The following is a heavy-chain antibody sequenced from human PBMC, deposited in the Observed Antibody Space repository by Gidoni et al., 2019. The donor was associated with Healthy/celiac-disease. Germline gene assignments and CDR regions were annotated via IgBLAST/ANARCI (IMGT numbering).Heavy chain of an antibody. CDR3: TTEHYVGATDY. D-gene: IGHD1-26*01. J-gene: IGHJ4*02. CDR1: GFTFSNAW. Sequence: AASGFTFSNAWMSWVRQAPGKGLEWVGRIKSKTDGGTTDYAAPVKGRFTISRDDSKNTLYLQMNSLKTEDTAVYYCTTEHYVGATDYWGQGTLVTVSS. CDR2: IKSKTDGGTT. V-gene: IGHV3-15*01.